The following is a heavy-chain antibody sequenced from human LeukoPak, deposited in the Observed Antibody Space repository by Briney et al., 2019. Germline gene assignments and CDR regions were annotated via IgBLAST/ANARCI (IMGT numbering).Heavy chain of an antibody. CDR3: ATVAAGSSYDFFDF. V-gene: IGHV1-2*02. J-gene: IGHJ4*02. CDR2: INPNGDGT. CDR1: GYTFTSYD. D-gene: IGHD1-26*01. Sequence: GASVKVSCKASGYTFTSYDINWVRQATGQGLEWMGWINPNGDGTNYAQKLQDRVTMTRDTSISTAYMELSRLISDDTAVYYCATVAAGSSYDFFDFWGQGTLVTVSS.